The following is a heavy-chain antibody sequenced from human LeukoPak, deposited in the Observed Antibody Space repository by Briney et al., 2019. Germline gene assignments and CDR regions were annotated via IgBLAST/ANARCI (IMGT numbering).Heavy chain of an antibody. J-gene: IGHJ4*02. CDR1: GYTFTSYD. Sequence: ASVKVSCKASGYTFTSYDINWVRQATGQGLEWMGLMNPKNGHTVYAQKFQGRVTMTRDTSINTAYSELSSLRSEDTAVYYCARNLMYCSSTTCYLDYWGQGTLVTVSS. V-gene: IGHV1-8*01. CDR2: MNPKNGHT. D-gene: IGHD2-2*01. CDR3: ARNLMYCSSTTCYLDY.